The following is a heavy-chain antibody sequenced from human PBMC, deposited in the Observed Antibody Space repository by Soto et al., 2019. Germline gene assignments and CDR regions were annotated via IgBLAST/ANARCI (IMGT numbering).Heavy chain of an antibody. J-gene: IGHJ3*02. CDR3: AKGKNDYSNYGGDAFDI. D-gene: IGHD4-4*01. V-gene: IGHV3-9*01. Sequence: EVQLVESGGGLVQPGRSLRLSCAASGFTFDDYAMHWVRQAPGKGLEWVSGISWNSGSIGYADSVKGRFTISRDNAKNSLYLQMNSLRAEDTALYYCAKGKNDYSNYGGDAFDIWGQGTMVTVSS. CDR2: ISWNSGSI. CDR1: GFTFDDYA.